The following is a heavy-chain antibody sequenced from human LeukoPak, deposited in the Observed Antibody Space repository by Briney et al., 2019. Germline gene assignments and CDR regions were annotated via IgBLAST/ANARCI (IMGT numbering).Heavy chain of an antibody. V-gene: IGHV1-8*01. Sequence: ASVKVSCKASGYTFSSYDINWVRQATGQGLECMGWMKPNIGNTGYAQKFQGRVTMTRDTSISTAYMELSSLRSEDTAVYYCAMRNGSGSLYFDYWGQGTLVTVSS. CDR2: MKPNIGNT. CDR1: GYTFSSYD. CDR3: AMRNGSGSLYFDY. J-gene: IGHJ4*02. D-gene: IGHD3-10*01.